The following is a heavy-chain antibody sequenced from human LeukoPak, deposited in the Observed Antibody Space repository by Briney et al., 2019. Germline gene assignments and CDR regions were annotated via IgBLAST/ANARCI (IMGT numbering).Heavy chain of an antibody. CDR2: IYFTGTT. CDR3: ARGSSSSWYSFDF. D-gene: IGHD6-13*01. CDR1: GGSISSYY. V-gene: IGHV4-4*07. J-gene: IGHJ3*01. Sequence: SETLSLTCSVSGGSISSYYWSWIRQPAGKGLEWIGRIYFTGTTNYNPSLQSRVTMSVDTSKYQFSLELSSVTAADTAVYYCARGSSSSWYSFDFWGQGTVITVSS.